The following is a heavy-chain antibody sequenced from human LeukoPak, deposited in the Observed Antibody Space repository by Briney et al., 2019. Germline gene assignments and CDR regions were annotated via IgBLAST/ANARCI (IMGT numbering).Heavy chain of an antibody. Sequence: GASVKVSCKASGYTFTSYDINWVRQATGQGLEWMGWMNPNSGNTGYAQKFQGRVTITRNTSISTAYMELSSLRSDDTAVYYCARVDKPGYCSSTSCYISYFDYWGQGTLVTVSS. CDR2: MNPNSGNT. J-gene: IGHJ4*02. D-gene: IGHD2-2*02. CDR1: GYTFTSYD. V-gene: IGHV1-8*03. CDR3: ARVDKPGYCSSTSCYISYFDY.